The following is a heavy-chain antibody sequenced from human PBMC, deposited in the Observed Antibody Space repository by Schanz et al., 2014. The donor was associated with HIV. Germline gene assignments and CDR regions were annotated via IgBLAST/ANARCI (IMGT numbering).Heavy chain of an antibody. CDR3: ARVGLIGSRHYFEY. D-gene: IGHD2-15*01. CDR2: IDPNSGDT. CDR1: GYTFTGYY. Sequence: QVQLVQSGAEVKKPGASVKVYCQASGYTFTGYYLHWVRQAPGQGVEWIGWIDPNSGDTKYAQEIQGRVSMTRDTSSGTAYMDLSRLRSDDTAVYYCARVGLIGSRHYFEYWGQGTQVTVSS. J-gene: IGHJ4*02. V-gene: IGHV1-2*02.